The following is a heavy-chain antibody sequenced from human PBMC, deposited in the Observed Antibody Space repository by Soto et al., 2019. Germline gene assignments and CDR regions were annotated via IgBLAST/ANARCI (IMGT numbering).Heavy chain of an antibody. D-gene: IGHD6-19*01. CDR1: GYSFTNYG. Sequence: QDQLVQSGGEVKKPGASVKVSCKASGYSFTNYGITWVRQAPGQGFEWMGWISAYNGDTNYAQKLKGRVTMTTDASTSTAYLELRGLRSDDTAVYYCARDRGVAPPVAGNTHYYYYMDVWGKGTTVTVSS. J-gene: IGHJ6*03. CDR3: ARDRGVAPPVAGNTHYYYYMDV. CDR2: ISAYNGDT. V-gene: IGHV1-18*01.